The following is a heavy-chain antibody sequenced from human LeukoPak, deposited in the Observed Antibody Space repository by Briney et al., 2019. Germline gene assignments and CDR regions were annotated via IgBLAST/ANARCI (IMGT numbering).Heavy chain of an antibody. V-gene: IGHV4-31*03. CDR3: ARVTYSYGYSVYYYYYYGMDV. J-gene: IGHJ6*02. CDR2: IYYSGST. CDR1: GGSISSGGYY. D-gene: IGHD5-18*01. Sequence: PSETLSLTCTVSGGSISSGGYYWSWIRQHPGKGLEWIGYIYYSGSTYYNPSLKSRVTISVDTSKNQFSLKLSSVTAADTAVYYCARVTYSYGYSVYYYYYYGMDVWGQGTTVTVSS.